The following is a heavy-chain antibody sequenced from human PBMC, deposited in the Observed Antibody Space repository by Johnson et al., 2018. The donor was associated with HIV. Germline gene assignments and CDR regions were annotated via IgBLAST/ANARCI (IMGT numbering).Heavy chain of an antibody. D-gene: IGHD1-1*01. V-gene: IGHV3-NL1*01. Sequence: VQLVESGGGVVQPRGSLRLSCAASGFTFRDYGMHWVRQAPGKGLEWVSVIYSGGSTYYADSVKGRFTFSRDNSKNTVYLQMNSLRAEDTAVYYCARDGESHQLPLGDAFDIWGQGTMVTVSS. CDR1: GFTFRDYG. J-gene: IGHJ3*02. CDR3: ARDGESHQLPLGDAFDI. CDR2: IYSGGST.